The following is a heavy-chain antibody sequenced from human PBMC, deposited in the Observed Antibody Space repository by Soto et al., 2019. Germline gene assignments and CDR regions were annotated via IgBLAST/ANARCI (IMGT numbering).Heavy chain of an antibody. CDR2: ISGSGGST. CDR3: AKDQGGYCSGGSCYSYY. V-gene: IGHV3-23*01. CDR1: GFTFSSYA. J-gene: IGHJ4*02. D-gene: IGHD2-15*01. Sequence: EVQLLESGGGLVQPGGSLRLSCAASGFTFSSYAMSWVRQAPGKGLEWVSAISGSGGSTYYADSVKGRFTISRDNSKNTLYLQMSSLRAEDTAVYYCAKDQGGYCSGGSCYSYYWGQGTLVTVSS.